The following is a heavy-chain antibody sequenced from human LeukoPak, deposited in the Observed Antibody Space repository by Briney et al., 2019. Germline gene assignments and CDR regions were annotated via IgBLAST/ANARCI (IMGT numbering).Heavy chain of an antibody. V-gene: IGHV3-23*01. CDR1: GFTFSSYA. CDR3: ANPEMVSAAPWDAFDI. J-gene: IGHJ3*02. CDR2: ISGSGGST. Sequence: GGSLRLSCAASGFTFSSYAMSWVRQAPGKGLEWVSAISGSGGSTYYADSVKGRFTISRDNSKNTLYLQMNSLRAEDTAVYYCANPEMVSAAPWDAFDIWGQGTMVTVSS. D-gene: IGHD2-8*01.